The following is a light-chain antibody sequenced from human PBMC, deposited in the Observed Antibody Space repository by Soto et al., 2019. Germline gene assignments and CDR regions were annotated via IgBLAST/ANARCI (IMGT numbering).Light chain of an antibody. J-gene: IGKJ1*01. V-gene: IGKV3-15*01. CDR1: ESVSSN. Sequence: EIVMTQSPATLSVSPGERVTLSCRASESVSSNLAWYQQKPGQAPRLLIYGASTRATGIPARFSGSGSGTEFTLTISGLKSEDSAVYYCHHYNNWPRTFGRGTKVEIK. CDR3: HHYNNWPRT. CDR2: GAS.